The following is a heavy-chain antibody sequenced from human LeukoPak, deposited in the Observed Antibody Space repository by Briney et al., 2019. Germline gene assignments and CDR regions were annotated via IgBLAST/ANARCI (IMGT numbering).Heavy chain of an antibody. CDR3: ARDSGWATPFDY. J-gene: IGHJ4*02. D-gene: IGHD3-22*01. Sequence: GGSLRLSCAASGFTFSSYSMNWVRQAPGKGLEWVSSISSSSSYIYYADSVKGRFTISRDNAKNSLYLQMNSLRAEDTAVYYCARDSGWATPFDYWGQGTLVTVSS. V-gene: IGHV3-21*01. CDR1: GFTFSSYS. CDR2: ISSSSSYI.